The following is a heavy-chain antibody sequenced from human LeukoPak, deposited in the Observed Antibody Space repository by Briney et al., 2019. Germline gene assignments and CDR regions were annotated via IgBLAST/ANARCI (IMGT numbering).Heavy chain of an antibody. CDR2: IYTSGST. V-gene: IGHV4-4*07. CDR3: AGDWYYYDSSGFNWFDP. D-gene: IGHD3-22*01. CDR1: GGSISSYY. Sequence: SETLSLTCTVSGGSISSYYWSWIRQPAGKGLEWIGRIYTSGSTNYNPSLKSRVTMSVDTSKNQFSLKLSSVTAADTAVYYCAGDWYYYDSSGFNWFDPWGQGTLVTVSS. J-gene: IGHJ5*02.